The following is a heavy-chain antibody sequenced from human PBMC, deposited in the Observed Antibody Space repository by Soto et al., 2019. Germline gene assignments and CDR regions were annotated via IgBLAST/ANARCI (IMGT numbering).Heavy chain of an antibody. Sequence: GGSLRLSCAASGFTFSNAWMSWVRQAPGKGLEWVGRIKSKTDGGTTDYAAPVKGRFTISRDDSKTTLYLQMNSLKTEDTAVYYCTTDPVTMIVVETFDYWGQGTLVTVSS. CDR1: GFTFSNAW. CDR2: IKSKTDGGTT. V-gene: IGHV3-15*01. CDR3: TTDPVTMIVVETFDY. J-gene: IGHJ4*02. D-gene: IGHD3-22*01.